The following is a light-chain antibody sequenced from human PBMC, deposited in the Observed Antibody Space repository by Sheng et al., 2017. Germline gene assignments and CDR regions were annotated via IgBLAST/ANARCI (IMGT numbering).Light chain of an antibody. CDR1: QGIRNS. V-gene: IGKV1-NL1*01. CDR3: HQYETTPPT. CDR2: SAS. Sequence: DIQMTQSPSSLSASVGDRVTITCRASQGIRNSLAWYQHKPGKAPKVLLFSASRLESGVPSRFSGSSSGNTYTLTISSLQPEDFAVYYCHQYETTPPTFGQGTKLDFK. J-gene: IGKJ2*01.